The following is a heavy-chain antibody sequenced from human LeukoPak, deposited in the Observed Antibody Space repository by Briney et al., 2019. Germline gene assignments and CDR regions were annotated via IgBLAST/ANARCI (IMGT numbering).Heavy chain of an antibody. Sequence: GESLKISCKGSGYSFTNYWLGWVRQMPGKGLQWMGIIYPGDSDTRYSPSLQGQVTISVDKSISTAYLQWSSLKASDTAMYYCARPGYCSGGSCHTDWYFDLWGRGTLVTVSS. CDR3: ARPGYCSGGSCHTDWYFDL. CDR1: GYSFTNYW. CDR2: IYPGDSDT. J-gene: IGHJ2*01. D-gene: IGHD2-15*01. V-gene: IGHV5-51*01.